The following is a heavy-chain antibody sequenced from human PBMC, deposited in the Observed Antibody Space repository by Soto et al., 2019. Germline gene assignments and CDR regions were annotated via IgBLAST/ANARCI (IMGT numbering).Heavy chain of an antibody. CDR1: GFTFSSYG. J-gene: IGHJ4*02. V-gene: IGHV3-30*18. Sequence: GGSLRLSCAASGFTFSSYGMHWVRQAPGKGLEWVAVISYDGSNKYYADSVKGRFTISRDNSKNTLYLQMNSLRAEDTAVYYYAKDRDYCSGGSCYGAPDYWGQGTLVTVSS. CDR3: AKDRDYCSGGSCYGAPDY. D-gene: IGHD2-15*01. CDR2: ISYDGSNK.